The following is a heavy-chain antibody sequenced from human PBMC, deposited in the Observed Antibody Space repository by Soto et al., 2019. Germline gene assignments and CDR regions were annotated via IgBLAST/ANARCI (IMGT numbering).Heavy chain of an antibody. Sequence: TLSLTCPVSGGSISSGIYYWSWIRQPPGKGLEWIGFISYSGTTHYSASLRSRVSISVDTSKNQFSLDLSSVTAADTAVYYCATMGTPVTGLYYFDYWGQGTLVTVSS. CDR1: GGSISSGIYY. D-gene: IGHD4-17*01. J-gene: IGHJ4*02. V-gene: IGHV4-30-4*01. CDR2: ISYSGTT. CDR3: ATMGTPVTGLYYFDY.